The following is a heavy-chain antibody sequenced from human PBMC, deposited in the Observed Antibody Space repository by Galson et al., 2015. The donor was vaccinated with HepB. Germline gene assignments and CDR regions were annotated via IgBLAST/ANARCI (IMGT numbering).Heavy chain of an antibody. CDR2: ITSDSTYI. Sequence: SLRLSCAASGFTFSNYRTNWVRQAPGKGLDWVASITSDSTYIYYGESLEGRFTISRDNAKKSVYLQMNSLRADDTAVYYCARGAAAVDSWGQGVLVTVSS. D-gene: IGHD1-26*01. CDR1: GFTFSNYR. J-gene: IGHJ4*02. V-gene: IGHV3-21*04. CDR3: ARGAAAVDS.